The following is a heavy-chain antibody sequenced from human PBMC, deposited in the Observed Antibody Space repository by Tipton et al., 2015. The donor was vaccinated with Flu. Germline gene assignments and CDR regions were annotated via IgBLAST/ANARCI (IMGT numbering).Heavy chain of an antibody. CDR3: VRHGIYDSSGYHDAFDI. D-gene: IGHD3-22*01. J-gene: IGHJ3*02. Sequence: VKPSETLSLTCTVSGGSISSYYWSWIRQPPGKGLEWIGYIYYSGSTNYNPSLKSRVTISVDTSKNQFSLKLSSVTAADTAVYYCVRHGIYDSSGYHDAFDIWGQGTMVTVSS. CDR1: GGSISSYY. CDR2: IYYSGST. V-gene: IGHV4-59*08.